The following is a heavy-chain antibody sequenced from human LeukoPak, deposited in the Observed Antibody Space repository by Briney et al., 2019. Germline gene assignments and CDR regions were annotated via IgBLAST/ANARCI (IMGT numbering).Heavy chain of an antibody. V-gene: IGHV3-30*04. D-gene: IGHD6-19*01. Sequence: AGGSLRLSCAASGFTFSSYAMHWVRQAPGKGLEWVAVISYDGSNKYYADSVKGRFTISRDNSKNTLYLQMNSLRAEDTAVYYCVRDPYSSGYLDYWGQGTLVTVSS. CDR3: VRDPYSSGYLDY. CDR2: ISYDGSNK. J-gene: IGHJ4*02. CDR1: GFTFSSYA.